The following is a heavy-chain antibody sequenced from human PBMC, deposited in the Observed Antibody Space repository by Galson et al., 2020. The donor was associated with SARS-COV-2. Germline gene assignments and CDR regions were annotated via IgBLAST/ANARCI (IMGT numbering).Heavy chain of an antibody. D-gene: IGHD3-10*01. J-gene: IGHJ3*02. CDR3: AKNYDGSGSYSDAFYI. V-gene: IGHV3-23*01. Sequence: GGSLRLSCEASGFTFSSYAMSWVRQAPGKGLEWVAPISGSGGITNYADSVKGRFTISRNNSKNTLYLQMNSLRAGDTAVYYCAKNYDGSGSYSDAFYIWGQETMFTVSS. CDR2: ISGSGGIT. CDR1: GFTFSSYA.